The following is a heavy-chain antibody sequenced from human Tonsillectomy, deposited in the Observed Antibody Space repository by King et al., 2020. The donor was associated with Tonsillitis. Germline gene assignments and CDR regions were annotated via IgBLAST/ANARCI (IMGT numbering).Heavy chain of an antibody. J-gene: IGHJ4*02. CDR2: IHCNTDK. Sequence: ITLKESGPTLVKPTQTLTLTCTFSGFSLSTSGVCVGWMRQAPGKALEWLSLIHCNTDKRYTPSLKSRLTITKDNSKNQVVLTMTNMDPMDTATYYCVHRHNAFWSAYSVWGLGTLVTVSS. D-gene: IGHD3-3*01. CDR1: GFSLSTSGVC. V-gene: IGHV2-5*01. CDR3: VHRHNAFWSAYSV.